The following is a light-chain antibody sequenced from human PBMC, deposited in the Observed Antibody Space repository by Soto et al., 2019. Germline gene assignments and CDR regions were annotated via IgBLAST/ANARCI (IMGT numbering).Light chain of an antibody. CDR1: SSNIGAGYD. J-gene: IGLJ1*01. CDR2: GNS. CDR3: QSFDSSLSAYV. Sequence: QSVLTQPPSVSGAPGQRVTISCTGSSSNIGAGYDVHWYQQLPGTAPKLLIYGNSNRPSGVPDRFSGSKSGTSASLAITGLQAEDEADDYCQSFDSSLSAYVFGIGTKVTVL. V-gene: IGLV1-40*01.